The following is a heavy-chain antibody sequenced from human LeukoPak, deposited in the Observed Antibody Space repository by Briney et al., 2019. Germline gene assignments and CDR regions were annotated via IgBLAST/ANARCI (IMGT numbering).Heavy chain of an antibody. CDR2: IYYSGST. D-gene: IGHD1-26*01. V-gene: IGHV4-30-4*01. J-gene: IGHJ4*02. CDR3: ARVGVGLKFDY. CDR1: GGSFSGYY. Sequence: SETLSLTCAVYGGSFSGYYWSWIRQPPGKGLEWIGYIYYSGSTYYNPSLKSRVTISVDTSKNQLSLKLSSVTAADTAVYYCARVGVGLKFDYWGQGTLVTVSP.